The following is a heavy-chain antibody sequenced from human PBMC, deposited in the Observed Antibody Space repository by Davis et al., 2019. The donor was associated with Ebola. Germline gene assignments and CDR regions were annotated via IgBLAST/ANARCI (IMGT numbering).Heavy chain of an antibody. CDR3: ARARSSSWYLYYYMDV. CDR2: VYYSGST. J-gene: IGHJ6*03. Sequence: PSETLSLTCTVSGGSIRGHYWSWIRQPPGKGLEWIGYVYYSGSTNYNPSLKSRVTISVDMSKNQFSLKVTSVTAADTAVYYCARARSSSWYLYYYMDVWGKGTTVTVSS. CDR1: GGSIRGHY. D-gene: IGHD6-13*01. V-gene: IGHV4-59*11.